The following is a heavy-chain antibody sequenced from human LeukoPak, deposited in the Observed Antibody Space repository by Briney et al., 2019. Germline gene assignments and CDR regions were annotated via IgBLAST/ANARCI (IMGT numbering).Heavy chain of an antibody. CDR3: ARPSFRTERVWGRPYYYGSDV. J-gene: IGHJ6*02. Sequence: PGGSLRLSCAASGFTFTTYWMDWVRQVPGKGLLWVARIGTDGSGTAYADSVQGRFTISRDNAKNTLFLQMSGLRAEDTAVYYCARPSFRTERVWGRPYYYGSDVWGQGTTVTVSS. CDR1: GFTFTTYW. D-gene: IGHD2-21*02. CDR2: IGTDGSGT. V-gene: IGHV3-74*01.